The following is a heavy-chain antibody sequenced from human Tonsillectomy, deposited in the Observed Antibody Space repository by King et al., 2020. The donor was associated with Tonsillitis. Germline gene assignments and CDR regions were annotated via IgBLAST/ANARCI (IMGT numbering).Heavy chain of an antibody. D-gene: IGHD3-22*01. J-gene: IGHJ4*02. CDR3: ARSTYYYDNSGYYDLDD. V-gene: IGHV3-53*01. CDR1: GFTVSSNY. Sequence: VQLVESGGGLIQPGGSLRLSCAASGFTVSSNYMTWVRQAPGKGLEWVSVIYSVGSTYYADSVKGRFTISRDNSKNTLYLQMNSLRAEDTAVYFCARSTYYYDNSGYYDLDDWGQGTLVTVSS. CDR2: IYSVGST.